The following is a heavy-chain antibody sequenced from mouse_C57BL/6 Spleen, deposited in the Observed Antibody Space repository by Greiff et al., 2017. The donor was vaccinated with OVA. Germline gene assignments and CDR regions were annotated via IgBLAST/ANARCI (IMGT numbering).Heavy chain of an antibody. CDR2: IDPSDSYT. CDR3: ARLTTVVAPNSWLAY. J-gene: IGHJ3*01. Sequence: QVQLQQPGAELVMPGASVKLSCKASGYTFTSYWMHWVKQRPGQGLEWIGEIDPSDSYTNYNQKIKGKSTLTVDKSSSTAYMQLSSLTSEDSAVYYCARLTTVVAPNSWLAYWGQGTLVTVSA. CDR1: GYTFTSYW. V-gene: IGHV1-69*01. D-gene: IGHD1-1*01.